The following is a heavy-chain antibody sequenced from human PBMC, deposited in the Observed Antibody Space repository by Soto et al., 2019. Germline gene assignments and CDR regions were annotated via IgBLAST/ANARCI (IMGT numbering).Heavy chain of an antibody. CDR3: MKDYGYPRELVSI. CDR2: ISSNGGST. V-gene: IGHV3-64D*08. Sequence: GGSLRLSCSASGFTFSSYAMHWVRQAPGKGLEYVSAISSNGGSTYYADSVKGRFTISRDNSKNTLYLQMSSLRAEDTAVYYFMKDYGYPRELVSIWGQGTIVPVSS. J-gene: IGHJ3*02. D-gene: IGHD1-26*01. CDR1: GFTFSSYA.